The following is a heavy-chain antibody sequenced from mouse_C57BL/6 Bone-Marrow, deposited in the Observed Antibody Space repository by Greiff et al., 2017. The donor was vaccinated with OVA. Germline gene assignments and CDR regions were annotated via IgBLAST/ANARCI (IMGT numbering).Heavy chain of an antibody. CDR3: TTYGYWW. CDR2: IDPENGDT. Sequence: EVQLQQSGAELVRPGASVKLSCTASGFNIKDDYMHWVKQRPEQGLEWIGWIDPENGDTEYASKFQGKATITADTSSNTASLQLSSLTSEDTAVYCCTTYGYWWWGRGTTLTVSS. D-gene: IGHD2-2*01. V-gene: IGHV14-4*01. CDR1: GFNIKDDY. J-gene: IGHJ2*01.